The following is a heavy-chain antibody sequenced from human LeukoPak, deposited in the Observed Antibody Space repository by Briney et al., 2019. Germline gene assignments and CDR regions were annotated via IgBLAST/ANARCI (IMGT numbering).Heavy chain of an antibody. D-gene: IGHD4-23*01. V-gene: IGHV1-2*02. CDR2: NNPNSGGT. Sequence: ASVKVSCKASGYTFTGYYMHWVRQAPGQGLEWMGWNNPNSGGTNYAQKFQGRVTMTRDTSISTAYMELSRLRSDDTAVYYCARVRFITARWLLDYWGQGTLVTVSS. CDR3: ARVRFITARWLLDY. CDR1: GYTFTGYY. J-gene: IGHJ4*02.